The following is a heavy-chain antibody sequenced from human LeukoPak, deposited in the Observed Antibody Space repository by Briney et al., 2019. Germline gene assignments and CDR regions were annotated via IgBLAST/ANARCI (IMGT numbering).Heavy chain of an antibody. Sequence: PGGSLRLSCAASGFTFSNHGMNWVRQAPGKGLEWVSGISPRGDITYYADSVKGRFTISRDNSKNTLYLEMNSLRAEDTAVYYCAFSITMVRAFDYWGQGTLVTVSS. D-gene: IGHD3-10*01. CDR2: ISPRGDIT. V-gene: IGHV3-23*01. J-gene: IGHJ4*02. CDR3: AFSITMVRAFDY. CDR1: GFTFSNHG.